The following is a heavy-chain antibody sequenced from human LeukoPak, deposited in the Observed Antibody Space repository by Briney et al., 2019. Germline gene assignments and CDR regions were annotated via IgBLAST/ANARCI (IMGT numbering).Heavy chain of an antibody. CDR1: GFTVSSNY. V-gene: IGHV3-66*01. D-gene: IGHD4-17*01. CDR2: IYSGGST. CDR3: ARVFGDYEWAIDY. Sequence: HPGGSLRLSCAASGFTVSSNYMSWVRQAPGKGLEWVSVIYSGGSTYYADSVKGRFTISRDNSKNTLYLQMNSLRAEDTAVYYCARVFGDYEWAIDYWGQGTLVTVSS. J-gene: IGHJ4*02.